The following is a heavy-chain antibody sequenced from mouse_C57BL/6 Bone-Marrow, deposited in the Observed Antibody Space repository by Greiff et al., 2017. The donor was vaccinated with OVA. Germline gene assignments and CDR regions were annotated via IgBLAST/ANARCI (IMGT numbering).Heavy chain of an antibody. J-gene: IGHJ2*01. CDR1: GFTFSSYG. D-gene: IGHD1-1*01. CDR2: ISSGGSYT. V-gene: IGHV5-6*01. Sequence: EVNLVESGGDLVKPGGSLKLSCAASGFTFSSYGMSWVRQTPDKRLEWVATISSGGSYTYYPDSVKGRFTISRDNAKNTLYLQMSSLKSEDTAMYYCARHHYYGSSYSDYWGQGTTLTVSS. CDR3: ARHHYYGSSYSDY.